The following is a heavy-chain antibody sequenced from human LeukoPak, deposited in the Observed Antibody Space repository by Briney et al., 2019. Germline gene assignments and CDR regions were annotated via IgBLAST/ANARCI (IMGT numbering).Heavy chain of an antibody. V-gene: IGHV4-4*07. Sequence: ASETLSLTCTVSGGSISNYYWSWIRQPAGKGLEWIGHIHTSGITNLNPSLKSRATMSIDTSKNQFSLKLSSVTAADTAIYYCATYTAYRGDFWGQGTLVTVSS. CDR3: ATYTAYRGDF. CDR2: IHTSGIT. CDR1: GGSISNYY. D-gene: IGHD3-16*01. J-gene: IGHJ4*02.